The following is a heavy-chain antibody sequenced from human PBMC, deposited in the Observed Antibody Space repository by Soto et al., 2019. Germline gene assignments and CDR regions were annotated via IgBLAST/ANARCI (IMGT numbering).Heavy chain of an antibody. CDR2: ISGRGDRI. J-gene: IGHJ4*02. V-gene: IGHV3-11*01. CDR1: GFTFSGDF. D-gene: IGHD5-12*01. Sequence: QVQLVESGGGLVKPGGSLRLSCAASGFTFSGDFMTWIRQAPGKGLEWISYISGRGDRIYYADSVKGRFTISRDNAKKSLYLQMNSLRAEDTAVYYCASGACSGYDWYYDYWGQGTLVTVSS. CDR3: ASGACSGYDWYYDY.